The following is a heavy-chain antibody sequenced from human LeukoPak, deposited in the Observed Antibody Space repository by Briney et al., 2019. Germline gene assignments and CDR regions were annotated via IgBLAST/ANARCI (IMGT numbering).Heavy chain of an antibody. Sequence: GGSLRLSCAASGFTFSSYAMSWVRQAPGKGLEWVSAISGSGGSTYYAGSVKGRFTISRDNSKNTLYLQMNSLRAEDTAVYYCAKDSMIAVAGRVFDYWGQGTLVTVSS. CDR2: ISGSGGST. J-gene: IGHJ4*02. CDR1: GFTFSSYA. V-gene: IGHV3-23*01. CDR3: AKDSMIAVAGRVFDY. D-gene: IGHD6-19*01.